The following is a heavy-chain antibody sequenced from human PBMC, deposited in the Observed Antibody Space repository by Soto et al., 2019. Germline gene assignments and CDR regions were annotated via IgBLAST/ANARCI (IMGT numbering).Heavy chain of an antibody. CDR3: ARGKNEYYYDSSGYYLDY. V-gene: IGHV4-61*05. CDR1: GGSISSSSYY. Sequence: SETLSLTCTVSGGSISSSSYYWGWIRQPPGKGLEWIGYIYYSGSTNYNPSLKSRVTISVDTSKNQFSLKLSSVTAAGTAVYYCARGKNEYYYDSSGYYLDYWGQGTLVTVSS. J-gene: IGHJ4*02. CDR2: IYYSGST. D-gene: IGHD3-22*01.